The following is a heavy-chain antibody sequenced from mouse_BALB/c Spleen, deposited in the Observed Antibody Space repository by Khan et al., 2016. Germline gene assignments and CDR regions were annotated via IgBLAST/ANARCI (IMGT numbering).Heavy chain of an antibody. CDR3: ARGGDNPFFDY. CDR2: ILPGSGNP. D-gene: IGHD1-3*01. Sequence: QVQLQQSGAELMKPGASVKISCKATGYTFSDSWIEWLKQRPGHGLEWIGEILPGSGNPNYNEKYKGKATLHADTSSHTAYMQLSSLTSEASVVYYCARGGDNPFFDYWGQGTTLPVSS. J-gene: IGHJ2*01. CDR1: GYTFSDSW. V-gene: IGHV1-9*01.